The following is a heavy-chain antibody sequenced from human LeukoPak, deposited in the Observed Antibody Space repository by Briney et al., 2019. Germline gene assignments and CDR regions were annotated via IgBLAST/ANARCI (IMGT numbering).Heavy chain of an antibody. D-gene: IGHD3-22*01. CDR3: ARASSIRRMIVVVKDAFDI. J-gene: IGHJ3*02. CDR2: INHSGST. CDR1: GGSFSGYS. Sequence: PSETLSLTCAVYGGSFSGYSWSWIRQPPGKGLEWIGEINHSGSTNYNPSLKSRVTISVDTSKNQFSLKLSSVTAAGTAVYYCARASSIRRMIVVVKDAFDIWGQGTMVTVSS. V-gene: IGHV4-34*01.